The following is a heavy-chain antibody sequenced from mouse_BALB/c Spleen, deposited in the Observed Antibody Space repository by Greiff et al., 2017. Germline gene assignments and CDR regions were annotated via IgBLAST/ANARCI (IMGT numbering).Heavy chain of an antibody. CDR2: INPGSGGT. D-gene: IGHD2-3*01. Sequence: VKLQESGAELVRPGTSVKVSCKASGYAFTNYLIEWVKQRPGQGLEWIGVINPGSGGTNYNEKFKGKATLTADKSSSTAYMQLSSLTSDDSAVYFCARWLLRGDFDYWGQGTTLTVSS. V-gene: IGHV1-54*01. CDR1: GYAFTNYL. J-gene: IGHJ2*01. CDR3: ARWLLRGDFDY.